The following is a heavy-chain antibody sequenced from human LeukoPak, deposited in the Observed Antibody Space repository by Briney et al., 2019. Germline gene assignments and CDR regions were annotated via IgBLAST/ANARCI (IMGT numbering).Heavy chain of an antibody. CDR1: GFTVSSSY. D-gene: IGHD4-17*01. Sequence: GGSLRLSCAASGFTVSSSYMNWVRQAPGKGLEWVSIIYAGGSTYYAGSVEGRFTISRDNSKNTLYLQMNSLRAEDTAVYYCAREEETVKAFGPWGQGTPVTVSS. CDR3: AREEETVKAFGP. CDR2: IYAGGST. V-gene: IGHV3-53*01. J-gene: IGHJ5*02.